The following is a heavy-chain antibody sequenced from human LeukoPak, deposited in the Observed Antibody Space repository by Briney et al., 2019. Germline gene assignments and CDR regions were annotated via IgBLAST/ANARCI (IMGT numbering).Heavy chain of an antibody. D-gene: IGHD4-17*01. CDR3: AKDVYGDYGGLVY. J-gene: IGHJ4*02. V-gene: IGHV3-23*01. Sequence: GGSLRLSCVVSGFTFSSYSMNWVRQAPGKGLEWVSAITGSVGSTYYADSVKGRFTISRDNSKNTLYLQMNSLRAEDTAVYYCAKDVYGDYGGLVYWGQGTLVTVSS. CDR2: ITGSVGST. CDR1: GFTFSSYS.